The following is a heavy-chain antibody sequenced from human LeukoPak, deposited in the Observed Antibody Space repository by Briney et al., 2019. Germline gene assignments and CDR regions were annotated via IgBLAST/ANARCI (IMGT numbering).Heavy chain of an antibody. D-gene: IGHD5-18*01. CDR1: GFSFSGSA. CDR2: IRSKRNNYAT. CDR3: TRQGEPTALIDN. V-gene: IGHV3-73*01. J-gene: IGHJ4*02. Sequence: GGSLRLSCAASGFSFSGSALHWVRQASGKGLEWVGRIRSKRNNYATEYGASVKGRFTISRDESKNTAYLQMNSLKSEDTAVYYYTRQGEPTALIDNWGQGTLVSVSS.